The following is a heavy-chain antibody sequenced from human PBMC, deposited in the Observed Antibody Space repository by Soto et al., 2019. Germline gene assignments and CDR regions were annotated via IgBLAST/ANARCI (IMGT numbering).Heavy chain of an antibody. CDR1: GDSISNSRFY. V-gene: IGHV4-39*01. D-gene: IGHD5-12*01. CDR2: IYHTGNA. Sequence: PSETLSLTCSVSGDSISNSRFYWAWIRQPPGEGLEWIGSIYHTGNAYYNPSLKSRVTISIDTSKTQISLKLKSLTAADTAVYYCARADAAMDPPGSWGQRILVTVSS. J-gene: IGHJ5*02. CDR3: ARADAAMDPPGS.